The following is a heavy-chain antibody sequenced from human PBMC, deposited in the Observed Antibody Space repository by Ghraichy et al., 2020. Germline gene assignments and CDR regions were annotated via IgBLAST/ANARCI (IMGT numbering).Heavy chain of an antibody. CDR1: GFSFSGYW. CDR2: ISPGDSDT. CDR3: ARTRSSLAADY. Sequence: GESLNISCKASGFSFSGYWIVWVRQMPGKGLEWMGIISPGDSDTRYSPSFQGQVTISADKSISTAYLQWSSLKTSDTAMYYCARTRSSLAADYWGQGTLVTVSS. D-gene: IGHD6-25*01. J-gene: IGHJ4*02. V-gene: IGHV5-51*01.